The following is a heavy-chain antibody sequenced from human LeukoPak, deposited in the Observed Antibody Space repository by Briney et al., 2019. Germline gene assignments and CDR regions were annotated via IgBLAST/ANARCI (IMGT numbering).Heavy chain of an antibody. Sequence: SETLSLTCAVYGGSFNGYYWSWIRQPPGKGLEWIGYIYYSGSTSYNPSLKSRVTISVDTSKNQFFLKLSSVTAADAAVYYCARAKDSGSYEAFDIWGQGTMVTVSS. J-gene: IGHJ3*02. CDR2: IYYSGST. D-gene: IGHD1-26*01. V-gene: IGHV4-59*01. CDR3: ARAKDSGSYEAFDI. CDR1: GGSFNGYY.